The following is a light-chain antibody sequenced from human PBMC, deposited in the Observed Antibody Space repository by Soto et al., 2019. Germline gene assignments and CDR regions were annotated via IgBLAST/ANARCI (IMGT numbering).Light chain of an antibody. Sequence: EIVMTQSPATVSVSPGERATLSCRASQSVSSNLAWYQQKPGQAPRLLIYGASTRATGIPARFSGSGSGTEFTLTISSPQSEDFAVYYCQQYNNWPPWTFGQGTKVEIK. J-gene: IGKJ1*01. CDR1: QSVSSN. CDR2: GAS. CDR3: QQYNNWPPWT. V-gene: IGKV3-15*01.